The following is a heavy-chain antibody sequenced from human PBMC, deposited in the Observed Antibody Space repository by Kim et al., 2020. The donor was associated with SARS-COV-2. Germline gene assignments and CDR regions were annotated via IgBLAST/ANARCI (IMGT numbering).Heavy chain of an antibody. CDR3: ARFDSYWYFDL. CDR1: DYSITRGSY. D-gene: IGHD3-9*01. V-gene: IGHV4-38-2*02. J-gene: IGHJ2*01. CDR2: ISHSGST. Sequence: SETLSLTCTVSDYSITRGSYWGWIRQPPGKGLEWIGTISHSGSTYYNPSLKSRVTMSVDTSNKQFSLYLSSVTAADTAVFYCARFDSYWYFDLWGRGTLVTVYS.